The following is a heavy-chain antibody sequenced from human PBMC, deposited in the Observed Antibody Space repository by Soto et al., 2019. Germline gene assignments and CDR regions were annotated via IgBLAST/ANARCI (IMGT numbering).Heavy chain of an antibody. J-gene: IGHJ4*02. Sequence: SPSFQGHVTISADKSINTAYLQWSSLKASDTAMYYCARLYGDFDFDYWGQGTLVTVSS. D-gene: IGHD4-17*01. V-gene: IGHV5-10-1*01. CDR3: ARLYGDFDFDY.